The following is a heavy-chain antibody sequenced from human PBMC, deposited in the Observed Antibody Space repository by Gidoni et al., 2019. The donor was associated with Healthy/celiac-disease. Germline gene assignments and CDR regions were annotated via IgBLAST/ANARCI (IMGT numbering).Heavy chain of an antibody. CDR2: IWYDGSNK. V-gene: IGHV3-33*01. J-gene: IGHJ4*02. CDR1: GFTFSCYG. Sequence: QVQLVESGGVVVQPGRSLRLSFAASGFTFSCYGMHCVRQAPGKGLEWVAVIWYDGSNKYDADSVKGRFTISRDNSKNTLYLQMNSLRAEDTAVYYCARGGDYYGSGSAIDYWGQGTLVTVSS. D-gene: IGHD3-10*01. CDR3: ARGGDYYGSGSAIDY.